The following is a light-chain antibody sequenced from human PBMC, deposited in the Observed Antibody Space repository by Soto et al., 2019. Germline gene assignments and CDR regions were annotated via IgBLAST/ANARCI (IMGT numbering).Light chain of an antibody. CDR3: QQSYSTPPWT. V-gene: IGKV1-39*01. CDR1: QSVSIY. Sequence: DVQMTQSPSSLSASVGDRVTITCRASQSVSIYLNWYQQKPGKAPNLLISAASSLQNGVPSRFRGSGSGTDFTLTISGLQLEDFATYYCQQSYSTPPWTFGQGTKVEIK. J-gene: IGKJ1*01. CDR2: AAS.